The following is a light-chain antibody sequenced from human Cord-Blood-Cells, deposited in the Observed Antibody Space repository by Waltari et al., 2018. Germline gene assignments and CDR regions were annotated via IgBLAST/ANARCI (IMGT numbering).Light chain of an antibody. CDR1: SSNLGSNY. Sequence: QSVLTQPPSASGTPGPRVTISCSGSSSNLGSNYVYWYQQLPGTAPKPLIYRNNQRPSGVPDRFSGSKSGTSASLAISGLRSEDEADYYCAAWDDSLSGRVFGGGTKLTVL. V-gene: IGLV1-47*01. CDR2: RNN. J-gene: IGLJ3*02. CDR3: AAWDDSLSGRV.